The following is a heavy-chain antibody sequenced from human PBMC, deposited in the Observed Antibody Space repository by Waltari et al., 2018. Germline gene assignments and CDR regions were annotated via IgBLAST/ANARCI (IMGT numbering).Heavy chain of an antibody. D-gene: IGHD2-8*01. Sequence: QLQLQESGPGLVKPSETLSLTCTVSGGSISSSSYYWGWIRQPPGKGLEWIGSIYSSGGTYYNPALKSRVTISVDTSKNQFSLKLSSVTAADTAVYYCARHPAMTIMLWYFDLWGRGTLVTVSS. CDR3: ARHPAMTIMLWYFDL. CDR1: GGSISSSSYY. CDR2: IYSSGGT. J-gene: IGHJ2*01. V-gene: IGHV4-39*01.